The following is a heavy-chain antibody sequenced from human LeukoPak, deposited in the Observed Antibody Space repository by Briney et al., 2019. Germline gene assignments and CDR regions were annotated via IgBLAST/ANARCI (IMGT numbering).Heavy chain of an antibody. Sequence: GGSLRLSCAASGITFSNYAMSWVRQGPGKGLEWVSDISGSGGITYYANYVKGRFTISRDNSKNTLYLQMNSLRAEDTAVYYCAKDRTRIMITFGDHTLYYFDYWGQGTLVTVSS. D-gene: IGHD3-16*01. CDR1: GITFSNYA. V-gene: IGHV3-23*01. CDR2: ISGSGGIT. CDR3: AKDRTRIMITFGDHTLYYFDY. J-gene: IGHJ4*02.